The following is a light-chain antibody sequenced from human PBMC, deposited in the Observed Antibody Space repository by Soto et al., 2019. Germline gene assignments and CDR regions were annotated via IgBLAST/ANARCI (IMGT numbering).Light chain of an antibody. J-gene: IGLJ2*01. CDR3: TSYAGTNNFVI. V-gene: IGLV2-8*01. Sequence: QSALTQPPSASGSPGQSVTISCTGTSSDVGGYNYVSWYRQHPGKAPKLMIYEVNKRPSGVPDRLSGSKSGNTASLTVSGLQAEDEADYYGTSYAGTNNFVIFGGGTKLTVL. CDR1: SSDVGGYNY. CDR2: EVN.